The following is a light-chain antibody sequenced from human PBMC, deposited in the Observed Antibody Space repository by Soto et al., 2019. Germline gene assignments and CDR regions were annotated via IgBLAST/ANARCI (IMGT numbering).Light chain of an antibody. CDR1: QGITIW. CDR2: KAS. Sequence: DIQMTQSPSTLSASVGDRVTLTCRASQGITIWLAWYQQKPGKAPKLLIYKASSLESGVPSRFSGSGSGTEFNFTISSLQPDDFATYCCEQYSSFTWTFGQGTKVEIK. CDR3: EQYSSFTWT. V-gene: IGKV1-5*03. J-gene: IGKJ1*01.